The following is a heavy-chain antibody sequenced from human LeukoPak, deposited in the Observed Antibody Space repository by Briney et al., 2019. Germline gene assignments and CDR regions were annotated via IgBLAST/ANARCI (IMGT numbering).Heavy chain of an antibody. CDR2: ISYDGSNK. CDR3: ARDYDFWSGYYYYMDV. CDR1: GFTFSSYA. V-gene: IGHV3-30-3*01. Sequence: GGSLRLSCAASGFTFSSYAMHWVRQAPGKGLEWVAVISYDGSNKYYADSVKGRFTISGDNSKNTLYLQMNSLRAEDTAVYYCARDYDFWSGYYYYMDVWGKGTTVTVSS. D-gene: IGHD3-3*01. J-gene: IGHJ6*03.